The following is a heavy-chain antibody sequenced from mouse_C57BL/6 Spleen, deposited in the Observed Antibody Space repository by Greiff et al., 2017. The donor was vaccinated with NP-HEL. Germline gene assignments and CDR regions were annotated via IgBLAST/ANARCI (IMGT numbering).Heavy chain of an antibody. CDR3: ARPGSSPLYAMDY. V-gene: IGHV1-69*01. D-gene: IGHD1-1*01. CDR2: IDPSDSYT. CDR1: GYTFTSYW. J-gene: IGHJ4*01. Sequence: VQLQQPGAELVMPGASVKLSCKASGYTFTSYWMHWVKQRPGQGLEWIGEIDPSDSYTNYNQKFKGKSTLTVDKSSSTAYMQLSSLTSEDSAVYYCARPGSSPLYAMDYWGQGTSVTVSS.